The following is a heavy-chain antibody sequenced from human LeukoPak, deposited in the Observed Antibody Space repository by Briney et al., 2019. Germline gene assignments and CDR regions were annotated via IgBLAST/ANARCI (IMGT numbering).Heavy chain of an antibody. D-gene: IGHD1-26*01. V-gene: IGHV3-53*01. CDR2: IYSGGST. CDR1: GFTVSSNY. J-gene: IGHJ6*02. Sequence: GGSLRLSCAASGFTVSSNYMSWVRQAPGKGLEWVSVIYSGGSTYYADSVKGRFTISRDNSKNTLYLQMNSLRAEDTAVYYCARDASVRSGSSPGMDVWGQGTTVTVSS. CDR3: ARDASVRSGSSPGMDV.